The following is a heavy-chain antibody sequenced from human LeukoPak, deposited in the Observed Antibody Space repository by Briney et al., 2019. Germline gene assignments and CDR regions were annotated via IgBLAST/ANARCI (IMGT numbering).Heavy chain of an antibody. V-gene: IGHV4-59*08. J-gene: IGHJ3*02. CDR3: ARHRPYSNSWKDAFDI. CDR2: ISNSGNT. Sequence: KPSETLSLTCTISGGSISSYCWSWIRQPPGKGLEWIGLISNSGNTNYYPSLKSRVTISVDTSTRQWSLMLNSVTAADTAVYYCARHRPYSNSWKDAFDIWSQGTMVTVSS. D-gene: IGHD1-20*01. CDR1: GGSISSYC.